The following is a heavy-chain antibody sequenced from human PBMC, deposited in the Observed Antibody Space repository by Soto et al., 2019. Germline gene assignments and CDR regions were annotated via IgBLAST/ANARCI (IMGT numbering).Heavy chain of an antibody. D-gene: IGHD4-4*01. J-gene: IGHJ4*02. Sequence: PSETLSLICTVSGGSVSSYYWSWIRQSPEKGQKWIGYIYYSGSTKYKPSLKSRVTISVDTFKNQFSLKVSSATAADTAVFYCARHSNRNYGLYYFDYWGLEALVTVSS. V-gene: IGHV4-59*08. CDR3: ARHSNRNYGLYYFDY. CDR1: GGSVSSYY. CDR2: IYYSGST.